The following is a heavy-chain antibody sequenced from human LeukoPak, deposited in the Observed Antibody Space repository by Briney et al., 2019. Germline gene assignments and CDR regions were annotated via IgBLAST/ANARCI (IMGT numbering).Heavy chain of an antibody. CDR3: ARYSSGWYSDAFDI. V-gene: IGHV4-4*07. CDR2: IYTSRST. Sequence: PSETLSLTCTVSGGSISSYYWSWIRQPAGKGLEWIGRIYTSRSTNYNPSLKSRVTMSVDTSKNQFSLKLSSVTAADTAVYYCARYSSGWYSDAFDIWGQGTMVTVSS. J-gene: IGHJ3*02. CDR1: GGSISSYY. D-gene: IGHD6-19*01.